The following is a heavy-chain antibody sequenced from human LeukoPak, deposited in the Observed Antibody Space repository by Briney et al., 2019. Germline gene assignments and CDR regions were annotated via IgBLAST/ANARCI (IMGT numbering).Heavy chain of an antibody. V-gene: IGHV3-30*03. D-gene: IGHD4-17*01. J-gene: IGHJ4*02. CDR1: GFTFSSYG. CDR2: ISYDGSNK. Sequence: GGSLRLSCAASGFTFSSYGMHWVRQAPGKGLEWVAVISYDGSNKYYADSVKGRFTISRDNSKNTLYLQMNSLRAEDAAVYYCARVSPNTVTTLQYFDYWGQGTLVTVSS. CDR3: ARVSPNTVTTLQYFDY.